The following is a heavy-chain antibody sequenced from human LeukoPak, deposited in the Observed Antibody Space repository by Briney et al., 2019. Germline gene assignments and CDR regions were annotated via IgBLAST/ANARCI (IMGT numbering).Heavy chain of an antibody. CDR3: ARAVVPAAHLSYYYGMDV. J-gene: IGHJ6*02. CDR1: GYTFTGYY. CDR2: INPNSGGT. V-gene: IGHV1-2*02. Sequence: GASVKVFCKASGYTFTGYYMHWVRQAPGQGLEWMGWINPNSGGTNYAQKFQGRVTMTRDTSISTAYMELSRLRSDDTAVYYCARAVVPAAHLSYYYGMDVWGQGTTVTVSS. D-gene: IGHD2-2*01.